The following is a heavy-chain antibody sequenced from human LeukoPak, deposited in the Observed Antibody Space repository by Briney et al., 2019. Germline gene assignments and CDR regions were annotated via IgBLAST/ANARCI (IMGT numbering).Heavy chain of an antibody. CDR3: ARGGYGIVRDWFDP. CDR1: GYTLTGYY. Sequence: ASVKVSCKASGYTLTGYYMHWVRQAPGQGLEWIGCINPNSGDTKYAQKFQGRVTMTRDTPMNTAYMELSRLRSDDTAIYYCARGGYGIVRDWFDPWGQGTLVTVSS. J-gene: IGHJ5*02. V-gene: IGHV1-2*02. D-gene: IGHD3-3*02. CDR2: INPNSGDT.